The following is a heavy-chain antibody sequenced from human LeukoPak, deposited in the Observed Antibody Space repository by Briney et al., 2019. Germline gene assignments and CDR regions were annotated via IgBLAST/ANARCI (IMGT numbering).Heavy chain of an antibody. CDR3: ARDRGSSGWYEFDY. CDR1: GFTFSSYA. CDR2: ISGSGGST. D-gene: IGHD6-19*01. V-gene: IGHV3-23*01. J-gene: IGHJ4*02. Sequence: GGSLRLSCAASGFTFSSYAMSWVRQAPGKGLEWVSAISGSGGSTYYADSVRGRFTISRDNAKNSLYPQMNSLRAEDTAVYYCARDRGSSGWYEFDYWGQGTLVTVSS.